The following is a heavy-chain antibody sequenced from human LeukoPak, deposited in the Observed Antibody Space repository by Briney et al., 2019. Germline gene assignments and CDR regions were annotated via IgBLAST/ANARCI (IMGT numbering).Heavy chain of an antibody. D-gene: IGHD4-11*01. CDR2: INHSGST. CDR3: ARAYIYYYGMDV. CDR1: GGSFSGYY. J-gene: IGHJ6*02. V-gene: IGHV4-34*01. Sequence: SETLSLTCAVYGGSFSGYYWSWIRQPPGKGLEWIGEINHSGSTNYNPSLKSRVTISVDTSKNQFSLKLSSVTAADTAVYYCARAYIYYYGMDVWGQGTTVTVSS.